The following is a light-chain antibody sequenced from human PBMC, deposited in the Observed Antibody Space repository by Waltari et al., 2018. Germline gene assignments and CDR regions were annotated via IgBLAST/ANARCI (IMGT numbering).Light chain of an antibody. CDR3: QSIDTSGPYVL. Sequence: SYELTQPPSVSVSPGQTARITCPGGVLPKQYAYWYQQKPGQAPVLVMYKDSERPSGIPERFSGSSSGTTVTLTISGVQAEDEADYYCQSIDTSGPYVLFGGGTNLTVL. CDR1: VLPKQY. J-gene: IGLJ2*01. CDR2: KDS. V-gene: IGLV3-25*03.